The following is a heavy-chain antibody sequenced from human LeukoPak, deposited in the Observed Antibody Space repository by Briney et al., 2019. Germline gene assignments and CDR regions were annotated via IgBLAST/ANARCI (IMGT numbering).Heavy chain of an antibody. D-gene: IGHD3-22*01. CDR2: ISSNSSTI. J-gene: IGHJ4*02. CDR3: TRARKLGGYFSVDY. Sequence: GGSLRLSCAASGFTVNSYSMDWVRQAPGKGLEWVSYISSNSSTIYFEDSVKGRFNISKDNGKNSLYLQMDNLRVEDTGAYYCTRARKLGGYFSVDYWGQGTPVTVSP. CDR1: GFTVNSYS. V-gene: IGHV3-48*04.